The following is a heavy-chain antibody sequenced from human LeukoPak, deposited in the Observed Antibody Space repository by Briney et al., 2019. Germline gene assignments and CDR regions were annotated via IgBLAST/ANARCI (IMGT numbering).Heavy chain of an antibody. CDR2: ISSSSSYI. Sequence: GGSLRLSCAASGFTFSSYSMNWVRQAPGKGLEWVSSISSSSSYIYYADSVKGRFTISRDNAKNSPYLQMNSLRAEDTAVYYCAREGSYYGGIKPPPDYWGQGTLVTVYS. CDR1: GFTFSSYS. D-gene: IGHD4-23*01. V-gene: IGHV3-21*01. CDR3: AREGSYYGGIKPPPDY. J-gene: IGHJ4*02.